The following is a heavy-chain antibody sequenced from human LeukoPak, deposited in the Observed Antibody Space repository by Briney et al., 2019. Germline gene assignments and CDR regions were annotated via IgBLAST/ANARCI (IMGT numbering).Heavy chain of an antibody. CDR2: IIPILGTA. Sequence: GASVKVSCKASGGTFSSYAISWVRQAPGQGLEWMGGIIPILGTANYAQKFQGRVTITADESTSTAYMELSSLRSEDTAVYYCAGPIVVVPAAISSYYYMDVWGKGTTVTVSS. V-gene: IGHV1-69*01. CDR3: AGPIVVVPAAISSYYYMDV. J-gene: IGHJ6*03. CDR1: GGTFSSYA. D-gene: IGHD2-2*01.